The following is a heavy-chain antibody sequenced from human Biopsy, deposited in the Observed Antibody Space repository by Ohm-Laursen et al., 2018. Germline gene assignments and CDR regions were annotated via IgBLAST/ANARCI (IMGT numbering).Heavy chain of an antibody. V-gene: IGHV3-33*06. CDR1: GFTFSSYG. J-gene: IGHJ4*02. CDR2: IWYDGSNK. CDR3: AKCMTGGSNYYFHH. D-gene: IGHD2-8*01. Sequence: SLRLSCAASGFTFSSYGMHWVRQAPGPGLERVAAIWYDGSNKNYADSVKGRFTISRDNSKNTLYLQMNSLRGEDTAVYYCAKCMTGGSNYYFHHCGQGTLVTVSS.